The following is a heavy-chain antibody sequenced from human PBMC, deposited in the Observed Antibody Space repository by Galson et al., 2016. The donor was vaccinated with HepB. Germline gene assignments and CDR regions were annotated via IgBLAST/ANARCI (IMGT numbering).Heavy chain of an antibody. Sequence: SLRLSCAASGFTFSSYAMSWVRQAPGKGLEWVSGISGSGGRTYYADSVKGRFTISRDNSKNTLYLQMNSLRAEDTAVYYCAKDGYYGSGSALYGMDVWGLGTMITVSS. D-gene: IGHD3-10*01. CDR2: ISGSGGRT. CDR1: GFTFSSYA. CDR3: AKDGYYGSGSALYGMDV. J-gene: IGHJ6*02. V-gene: IGHV3-23*01.